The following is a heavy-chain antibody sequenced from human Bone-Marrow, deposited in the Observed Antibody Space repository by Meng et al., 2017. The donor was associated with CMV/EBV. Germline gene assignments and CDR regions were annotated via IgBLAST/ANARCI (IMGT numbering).Heavy chain of an antibody. CDR1: GFTFSSND. V-gene: IGHV3-13*01. CDR2: IGTAGDT. Sequence: GESLKISCAASGFTFSSNDMHWVRQTTGKGLEWVSAIGTAGDTYYPGSVKGRFTISRDNSKNTLYLRMNSLRAEDTAVYYCAKDSGSAAIHGWYFDLWGRGTLVTVSS. CDR3: AKDSGSAAIHGWYFDL. J-gene: IGHJ2*01. D-gene: IGHD2-2*02.